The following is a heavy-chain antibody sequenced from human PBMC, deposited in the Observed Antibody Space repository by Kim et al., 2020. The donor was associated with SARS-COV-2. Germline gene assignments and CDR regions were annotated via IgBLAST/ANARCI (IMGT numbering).Heavy chain of an antibody. CDR2: IHYTGST. V-gene: IGHV4-39*01. Sequence: SETLSLTCTVSGGSISSSDYYWTWIRQSPGEGLEWIGSIHYTGSTYYNPSLKSRITMSVDTYKNQFSLDLSFVTAADTTGYYCARRGAGAGNPGYDYWG. J-gene: IGHJ4*01. CDR1: GGSISSSDYY. CDR3: ARRGAGAGNPGYDY. D-gene: IGHD6-19*01.